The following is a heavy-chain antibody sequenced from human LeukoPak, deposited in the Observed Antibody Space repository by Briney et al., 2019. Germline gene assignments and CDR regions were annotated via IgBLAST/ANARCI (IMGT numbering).Heavy chain of an antibody. CDR2: ILYDGNNK. CDR3: AKIDAAMSTGGPFDI. CDR1: GFTFSSYY. J-gene: IGHJ3*02. V-gene: IGHV3-30*18. D-gene: IGHD5/OR15-5a*01. Sequence: GRSLRLSCAASGFTFSSYYMYWIRQAPGKGLEWVAVILYDGNNKYYADSVKGRFTISRDDSKSTLYLQMNSLRAEDTAVYYCAKIDAAMSTGGPFDIWGQGTMVTVSS.